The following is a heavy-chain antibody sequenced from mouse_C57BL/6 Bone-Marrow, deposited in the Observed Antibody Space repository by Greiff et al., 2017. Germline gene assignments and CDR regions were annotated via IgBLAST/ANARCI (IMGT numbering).Heavy chain of an antibody. V-gene: IGHV1-50*01. D-gene: IGHD1-1*01. J-gene: IGHJ4*01. Sequence: QVQLQQPGAELVKPGASVKLSCKASGYTFTSYWMQWVKQRPGQGLEWIGEIDPSDSYTNYNQKFKGKATLTVDTSSSTAYMQLSSLTSEDSAVYYCASIYYYGSSSNYYAMDYWGQGTSVTVSS. CDR2: IDPSDSYT. CDR3: ASIYYYGSSSNYYAMDY. CDR1: GYTFTSYW.